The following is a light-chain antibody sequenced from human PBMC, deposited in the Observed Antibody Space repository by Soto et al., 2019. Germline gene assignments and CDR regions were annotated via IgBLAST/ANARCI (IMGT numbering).Light chain of an antibody. J-gene: IGLJ1*01. CDR1: SSDIGGSNY. CDR2: DVN. Sequence: QSVLTQPASVSWSPGQSITVSCTGTSSDIGGSNYVSWYQQHPGKAPRLIIYDVNNRPSGVSARFSGSKSGNTASLTISGLQAEDVADYYCTSYTRSPLYVFGTGNKVTVL. V-gene: IGLV2-14*03. CDR3: TSYTRSPLYV.